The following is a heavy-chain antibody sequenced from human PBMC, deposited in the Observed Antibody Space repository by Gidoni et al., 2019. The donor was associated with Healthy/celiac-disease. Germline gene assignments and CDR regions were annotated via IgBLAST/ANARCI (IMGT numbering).Heavy chain of an antibody. Sequence: EVQLLESGGGLVQPGGSLRLSCAASGFTFRSHAMSWVRQAPGKGLEWVSAIIGSGGSTYYADSVKGRFTISRDNSKNTLYLQMNSLRAEDTAVYYCANYYDSSGYYLNYFDYWGQGTLVTVSS. CDR1: GFTFRSHA. J-gene: IGHJ4*02. V-gene: IGHV3-23*01. CDR2: IIGSGGST. CDR3: ANYYDSSGYYLNYFDY. D-gene: IGHD3-22*01.